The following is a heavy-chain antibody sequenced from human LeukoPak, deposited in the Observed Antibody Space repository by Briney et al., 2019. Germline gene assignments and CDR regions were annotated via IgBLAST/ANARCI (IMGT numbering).Heavy chain of an antibody. D-gene: IGHD3-3*01. Sequence: ASVKVSCKASGGTFSSYAISWVRQAPGQGLEXXXXXXXXFGIANYAQKFQGRVTITADKSTSTAYMELSSLRSEDTAVYYCASTKVTIFGVVIDNWFDPWGQGTLVTVSS. J-gene: IGHJ5*02. CDR1: GGTFSSYA. V-gene: IGHV1-69*10. CDR2: XXXXFGIA. CDR3: ASTKVTIFGVVIDNWFDP.